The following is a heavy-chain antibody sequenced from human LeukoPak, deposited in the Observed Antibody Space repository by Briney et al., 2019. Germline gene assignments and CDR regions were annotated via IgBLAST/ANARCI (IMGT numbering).Heavy chain of an antibody. J-gene: IGHJ4*02. CDR2: IYYSGTT. CDR3: ARAKGDY. CDR1: GGSISSYY. V-gene: IGHV4-59*01. Sequence: PSETLSLTCTVSGGSISSYYWSWTRQPPGKGLEWIGYIYYSGTTNYNPSLKSRVTMSVDTSKNQFSLRLNSVTPADTAVYYCARAKGDYWGQGTLVTVSS.